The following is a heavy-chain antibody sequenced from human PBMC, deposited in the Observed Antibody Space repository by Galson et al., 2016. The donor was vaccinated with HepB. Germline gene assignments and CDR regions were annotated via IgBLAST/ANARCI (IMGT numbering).Heavy chain of an antibody. CDR2: LYSSGNT. V-gene: IGHV3-66*04. D-gene: IGHD7-27*01. CDR3: ARQDFAGVYFDY. CDR1: GLSINSNY. Sequence: SLRLSSAVSGLSINSNYMTWVRQAPGKGLEWVSFLYSSGNTYYADSVKGRFTFSRDNSKNTLYLQMTSLTVDDTAVYYCARQDFAGVYFDYWGQGTLVTVSS. J-gene: IGHJ4*02.